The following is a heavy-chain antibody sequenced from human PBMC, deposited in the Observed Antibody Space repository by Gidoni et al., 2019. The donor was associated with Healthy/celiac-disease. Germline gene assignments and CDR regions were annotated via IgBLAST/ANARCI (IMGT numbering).Heavy chain of an antibody. CDR3: ARGGEYSSSADAFDI. Sequence: QVQLVESGGGVVQPGRSLRLSCAASGFTLSSYAMHWVRQAPGKALEWVAVISYDGSNKYYADSVKGRFTISRDNSKNTLYLQMNSLRAEDTAVYYCARGGEYSSSADAFDIWGQGTMVTVSS. CDR2: ISYDGSNK. CDR1: GFTLSSYA. J-gene: IGHJ3*02. V-gene: IGHV3-30-3*01. D-gene: IGHD6-6*01.